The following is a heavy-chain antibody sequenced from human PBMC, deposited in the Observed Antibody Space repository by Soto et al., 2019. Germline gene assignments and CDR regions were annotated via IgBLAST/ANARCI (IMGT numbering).Heavy chain of an antibody. J-gene: IGHJ4*02. CDR2: MYHSGST. CDR3: VRDYSGSSFDY. Sequence: PETLSLTCAVSGYSISSGYYWGWIRQPPGKGLEWIGSMYHSGSTGYNPSLKSRITISVDTSKNQFSLKLRSATAADTAVYYCVRDYSGSSFDYWGQGTLVTVSS. CDR1: GYSISSGYY. V-gene: IGHV4-38-2*02. D-gene: IGHD1-26*01.